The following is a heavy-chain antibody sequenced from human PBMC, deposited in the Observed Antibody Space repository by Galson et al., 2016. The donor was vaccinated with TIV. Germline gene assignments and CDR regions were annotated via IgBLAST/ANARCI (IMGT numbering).Heavy chain of an antibody. Sequence: SLRLSCAASRFSFNTYWMSWLRQAPGKGLEWVASINQGGSEKDCVDSVKGRFTISRDNARNSVFLQMNSLRAEDTAVYYCARDHPQGWGFDCWGQGMLVTVSS. V-gene: IGHV3-7*01. D-gene: IGHD7-27*01. J-gene: IGHJ4*02. CDR3: ARDHPQGWGFDC. CDR2: INQGGSEK. CDR1: RFSFNTYW.